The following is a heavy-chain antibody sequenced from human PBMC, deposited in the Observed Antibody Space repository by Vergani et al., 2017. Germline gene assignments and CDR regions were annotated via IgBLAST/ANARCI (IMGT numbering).Heavy chain of an antibody. CDR2: IYYSWRT. J-gene: IGHJ5*02. CDR3: ARDKARTFGVVIHAYNWCDP. V-gene: IGHV4-39*07. D-gene: IGHD3-3*01. CDR1: VGSIGSSSYY. Sequence: QLQLQESGPGLVKPSETLSLTCTVSVGSIGSSSYYWGWIRQPPGKWLAWIGSIYYSWRTYYNPSLKSRVTISVETSKNQFSLKLSSVTAADTAVYYCARDKARTFGVVIHAYNWCDPWGQGTLVTVSS.